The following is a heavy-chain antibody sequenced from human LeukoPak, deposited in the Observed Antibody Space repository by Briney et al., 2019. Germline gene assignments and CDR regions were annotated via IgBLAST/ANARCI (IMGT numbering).Heavy chain of an antibody. CDR3: ARRSSDSSGYYQFDY. J-gene: IGHJ4*02. Sequence: SVKVSCKASGGTFSSYAISWVRQAPGQGLEWMGRIIPIFGTANYAQKFQGRVTITTDESTNTAYMELSSLRSEDTAVYYCARRSSDSSGYYQFDYWGQGTLVTVSS. CDR2: IIPIFGTA. V-gene: IGHV1-69*05. D-gene: IGHD3-22*01. CDR1: GGTFSSYA.